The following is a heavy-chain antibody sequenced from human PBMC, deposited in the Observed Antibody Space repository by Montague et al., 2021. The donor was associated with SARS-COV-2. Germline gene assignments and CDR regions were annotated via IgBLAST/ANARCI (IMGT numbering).Heavy chain of an antibody. CDR1: GGSISGYY. J-gene: IGHJ4*02. CDR2: IYYTGST. V-gene: IGHV4-59*08. CDR3: AMSGVSNGIDY. D-gene: IGHD2-15*01. Sequence: SETLSLTCTVSGGSISGYYWTWMRQPPGKGLEWLGHIYYTGSTKYNPFLKSRVTISVDTSKNQFSLKLTSVTAADTAVYYCAMSGVSNGIDYWGQGSLVTVSS.